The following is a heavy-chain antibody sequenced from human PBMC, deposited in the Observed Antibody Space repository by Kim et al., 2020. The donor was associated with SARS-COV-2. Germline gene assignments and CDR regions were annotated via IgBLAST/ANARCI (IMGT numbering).Heavy chain of an antibody. J-gene: IGHJ5*02. CDR1: GFTFSSYA. CDR3: AKVAAAGLNWFDP. Sequence: GGSLRLSCAASGFTFSSYAMHWVRQAPGKGLEWVAVIWYDGSNKYYADSVKGRFTISRDNSKNTLYLQMNSLRAEDTAVYYCAKVAAAGLNWFDPWGQGTLVTVSS. CDR2: IWYDGSNK. D-gene: IGHD6-13*01. V-gene: IGHV3-33*06.